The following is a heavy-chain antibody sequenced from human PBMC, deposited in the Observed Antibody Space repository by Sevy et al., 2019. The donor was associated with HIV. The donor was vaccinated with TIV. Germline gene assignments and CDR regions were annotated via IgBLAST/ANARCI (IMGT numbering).Heavy chain of an antibody. J-gene: IGHJ4*02. CDR1: GFPVSSNY. D-gene: IGHD5-18*01. CDR3: ARGKSGYGYGLDY. CDR2: MYSDGST. Sequence: GGSLRLSCAASGFPVSSNYMSWVRQAPGKGLEWVSVMYSDGSTYHADSVKGRFTISRDNYKNTLYLQMNSLRVEDTAVYYCARGKSGYGYGLDYWGQGTLVTVSS. V-gene: IGHV3-66*01.